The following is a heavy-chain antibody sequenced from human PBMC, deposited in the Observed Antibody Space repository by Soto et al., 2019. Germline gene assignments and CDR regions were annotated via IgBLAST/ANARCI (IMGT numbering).Heavy chain of an antibody. V-gene: IGHV4-59*08. D-gene: IGHD2-15*01. CDR3: ASSERYCSGGSCSYFDY. Sequence: SETLSLTCTVSGGSISSYYWSWIRQPPGKGLEWIGYIYYSGSTNYNPSLKSRVTISVDTSKNQFSLKLSSVTAADTAVYYCASSERYCSGGSCSYFDYWGQGTLVTVSS. CDR1: GGSISSYY. CDR2: IYYSGST. J-gene: IGHJ4*02.